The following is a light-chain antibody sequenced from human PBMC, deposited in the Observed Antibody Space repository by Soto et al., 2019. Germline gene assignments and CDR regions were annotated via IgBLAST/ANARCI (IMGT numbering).Light chain of an antibody. J-gene: IGKJ1*01. Sequence: DIQMTQSPSSLSASVGDRVSVTCRASQSISTFLNWYQQRPGEAPKLLIYAASSLQSGVPSRFSGSESGSVFTLTIGSLQPEDFETYYCQKSNTPPRPLGKGTKVDIK. CDR2: AAS. CDR1: QSISTF. CDR3: QKSNTPPRP. V-gene: IGKV1-39*01.